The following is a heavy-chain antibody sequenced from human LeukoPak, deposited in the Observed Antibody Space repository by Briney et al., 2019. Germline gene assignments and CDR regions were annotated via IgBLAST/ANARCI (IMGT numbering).Heavy chain of an antibody. V-gene: IGHV4-38-2*02. CDR1: GYSISSGYY. CDR2: IDHSGST. D-gene: IGHD6-13*01. Sequence: SETLSLTCTVSGYSISSGYYWGWIRQPPGKGLEWTGSIDHSGSTYYNPSLKSRITISVDTSKNQFSLNLSSVTAADTAVYYCARGYFSSWYCNWFDPWGQGTLVAVSS. J-gene: IGHJ5*02. CDR3: ARGYFSSWYCNWFDP.